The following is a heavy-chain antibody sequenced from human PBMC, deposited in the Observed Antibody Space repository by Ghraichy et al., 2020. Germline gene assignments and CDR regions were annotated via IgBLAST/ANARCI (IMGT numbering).Heavy chain of an antibody. V-gene: IGHV3-30*04. D-gene: IGHD6-19*01. Sequence: GGSLRLSCAASGFTFSSYAMHWVRQAPGKGLEWVAVISYDGSNKYYADSVKGRFTISRDNSKNTLYLQMNSLRAEDTAVYYCARAWSRGWYSYFDLWGRGTLVTVSS. CDR3: ARAWSRGWYSYFDL. CDR2: ISYDGSNK. J-gene: IGHJ2*01. CDR1: GFTFSSYA.